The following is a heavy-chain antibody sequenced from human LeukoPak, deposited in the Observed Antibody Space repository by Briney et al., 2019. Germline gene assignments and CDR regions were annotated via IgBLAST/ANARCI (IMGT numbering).Heavy chain of an antibody. V-gene: IGHV3-9*01. CDR2: INWNGGNI. J-gene: IGHJ4*02. CDR3: ANTEYQRLGTDY. CDR1: GFTFDDYA. D-gene: IGHD2-2*01. Sequence: PGRSLRLSCAASGFTFDDYAMHWVRQPPGKGLEWVSGINWNGGNIGYADFVKGRFTISRDNAKNSLYLQMNSLRTEDTAVYYCANTEYQRLGTDYWGQGTLVTVSS.